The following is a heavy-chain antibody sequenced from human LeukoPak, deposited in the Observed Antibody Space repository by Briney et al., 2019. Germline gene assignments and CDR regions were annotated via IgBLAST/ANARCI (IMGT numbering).Heavy chain of an antibody. CDR3: ARGLFGVINPTDY. CDR2: ISSSGSFL. CDR1: GFTFSSYA. J-gene: IGHJ4*02. Sequence: GGSLRLSCAASGFTFSSYAMYWVRQAPGKGLEWASSISSSGSFLYYADSVKGRFTISRDNAKNSLYLQMNSLRVEDTAVYFCARGLFGVINPTDYWGRGTLVTVSS. V-gene: IGHV3-21*01. D-gene: IGHD3-3*01.